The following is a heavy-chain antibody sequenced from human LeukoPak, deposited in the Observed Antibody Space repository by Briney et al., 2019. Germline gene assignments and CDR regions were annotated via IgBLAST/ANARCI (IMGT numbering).Heavy chain of an antibody. CDR3: AREWGRIAVAGGPGY. CDR1: GFIFSNYG. D-gene: IGHD6-19*01. Sequence: GSLRLSCEASGFIFSNYGMHWVRQAPGKGLEWLALIWYDGQTKFYADSVTGRFTISRDNSGNTLFLHMTSLRVEDTAVYYCAREWGRIAVAGGPGYWGQGALVTVSS. J-gene: IGHJ4*02. CDR2: IWYDGQTK. V-gene: IGHV3-33*01.